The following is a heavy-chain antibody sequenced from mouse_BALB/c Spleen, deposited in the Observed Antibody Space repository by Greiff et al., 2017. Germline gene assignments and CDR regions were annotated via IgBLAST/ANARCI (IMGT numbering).Heavy chain of an antibody. V-gene: IGHV1-7*01. CDR1: GYTFTSYW. CDR3: ADLLRVPYGDFDV. CDR2: INPSTGYT. Sequence: QVQLQQSGAELAKPGASVKMSCKASGYTFTSYWMHWVKQRPGQGLEWIGYINPSTGYTEYNQKFKDKATLTADKSSSTAYMQLSSLTSEDSAVYDCADLLRVPYGDFDVWGAGTTVTVSS. D-gene: IGHD1-2*01. J-gene: IGHJ1*01.